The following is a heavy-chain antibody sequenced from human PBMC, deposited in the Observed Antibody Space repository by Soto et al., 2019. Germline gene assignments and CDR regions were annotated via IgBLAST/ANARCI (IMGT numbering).Heavy chain of an antibody. Sequence: GGSLRLSCAASGFTFRSYAMHWVRQAPGKGLEWVAVISYDGSEKNSADSVKGRFNISRDNFKNTLYLQMNSLRAEDTAVYYCARETEAFDSWGQGTLVTVSS. V-gene: IGHV3-30-3*01. CDR2: ISYDGSEK. CDR1: GFTFRSYA. J-gene: IGHJ4*02. CDR3: ARETEAFDS. D-gene: IGHD1-1*01.